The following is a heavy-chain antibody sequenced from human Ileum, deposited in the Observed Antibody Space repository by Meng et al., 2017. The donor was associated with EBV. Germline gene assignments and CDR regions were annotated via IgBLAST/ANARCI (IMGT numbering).Heavy chain of an antibody. Sequence: LVHPTPALPPTFPFSLSPICPTVMVLPWIRQPPGKALDVLALIYWNDDRRYSPFLRSRLTINKDTSKNQVVLTMTNMDPEDTATYYCAHRDKITMAGASFEYWGQGTLVTVSS. D-gene: IGHD6-19*01. CDR1: LSPICPTVMV. V-gene: IGHV2-5*01. CDR2: IYWNDDR. CDR3: AHRDKITMAGASFEY. J-gene: IGHJ4*02.